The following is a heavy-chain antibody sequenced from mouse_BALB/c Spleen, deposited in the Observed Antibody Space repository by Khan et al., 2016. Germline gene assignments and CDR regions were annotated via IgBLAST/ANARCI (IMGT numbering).Heavy chain of an antibody. J-gene: IGHJ3*01. CDR1: GYSITSDYA. V-gene: IGHV3-2*02. Sequence: EVQLQESGPGLVKPSQSLSLTCTVTGYSITSDYAWNWIRQFPGNKLEWMGYISYSGSTSYNPSLKSRISITRDTSKNQFFLQLNSVTTEDTATYYCARGSYLAYGGPGTLVTVSA. D-gene: IGHD2-12*01. CDR2: ISYSGST. CDR3: ARGSYLAY.